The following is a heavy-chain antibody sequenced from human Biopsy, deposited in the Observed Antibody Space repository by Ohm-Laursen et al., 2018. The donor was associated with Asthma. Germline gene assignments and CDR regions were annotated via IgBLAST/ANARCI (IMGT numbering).Heavy chain of an antibody. Sequence: SETLSLTWAVSGGSISSGGYSWSWIRQPPGKGLEWIGYIYHSGSTYYNPSLTSRVTISVDRSKNQFSLKLSSVTAADTAVYYCARVKDGYNFDYWGQGTLVTVSS. V-gene: IGHV4-30-2*01. D-gene: IGHD5-24*01. CDR2: IYHSGST. J-gene: IGHJ4*02. CDR3: ARVKDGYNFDY. CDR1: GGSISSGGYS.